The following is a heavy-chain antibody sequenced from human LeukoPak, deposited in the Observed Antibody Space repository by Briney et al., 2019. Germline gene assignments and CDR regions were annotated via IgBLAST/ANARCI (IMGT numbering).Heavy chain of an antibody. CDR2: ISSGRSTI. J-gene: IGHJ4*02. CDR1: GFTCSIYN. CDR3: ARDYGQHGEYFDY. D-gene: IGHD3-10*01. Sequence: GGSLRLACAAGGFTCSIYNVNWVRQAPGEGLEWVSYISSGRSTIYYADSVKGRFTISRDNAKNSVYLQMNSLRDEDTAVYHCARDYGQHGEYFDYWGQGTLVTVSS. V-gene: IGHV3-48*02.